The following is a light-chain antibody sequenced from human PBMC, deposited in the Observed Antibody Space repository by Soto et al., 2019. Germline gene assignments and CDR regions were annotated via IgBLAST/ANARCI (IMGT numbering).Light chain of an antibody. J-gene: IGLJ3*02. CDR1: TGAVTSGHY. Sequence: QAVVTQEPSLTVSPGGTVTLTCDSSTGAVTSGHYPYWFQQKPGQAPRTLIYDTNNELSWTPARFSGSLLGGKAALTLSGAQPEDEAEYYCLLFYSGPRVFGGGTKLTVL. CDR2: DTN. CDR3: LLFYSGPRV. V-gene: IGLV7-46*01.